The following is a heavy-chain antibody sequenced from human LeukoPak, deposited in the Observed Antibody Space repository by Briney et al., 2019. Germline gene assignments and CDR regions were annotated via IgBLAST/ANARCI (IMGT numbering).Heavy chain of an antibody. CDR1: GGSISSGDYY. CDR3: ARDHGDYGGNYYFDY. J-gene: IGHJ4*02. CDR2: IYYSGST. V-gene: IGHV4-30-4*01. D-gene: IGHD4-23*01. Sequence: SETLSLTCTVSGGSISSGDYYWSWIRQPPGKGLEWLGYIYYSGSTYYNPSLKSRVTISVDTSKNQFSLKLSSVTAADTAVYYCARDHGDYGGNYYFDYWGQGTLVTVSS.